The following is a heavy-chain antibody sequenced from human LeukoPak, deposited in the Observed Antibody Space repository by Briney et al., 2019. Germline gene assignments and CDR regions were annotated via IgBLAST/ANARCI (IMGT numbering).Heavy chain of an antibody. Sequence: GGSLRLSCAASGSTFSSYAMSWVRQAPGKGLEWVSAISGSGGSTYYADSVKGRFTISRDNSKNTLYLQMNSLRAEDTAVYYCAKDGQVSSGWFDYWGQGTLVTVSS. V-gene: IGHV3-23*01. CDR2: ISGSGGST. CDR1: GSTFSSYA. CDR3: AKDGQVSSGWFDY. D-gene: IGHD6-19*01. J-gene: IGHJ4*02.